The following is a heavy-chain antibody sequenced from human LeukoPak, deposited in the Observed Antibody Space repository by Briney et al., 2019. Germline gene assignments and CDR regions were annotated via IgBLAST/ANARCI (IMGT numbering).Heavy chain of an antibody. V-gene: IGHV3-7*04. D-gene: IGHD6-19*01. CDR3: ARDGGGWTFFDY. J-gene: IGHJ4*02. CDR2: IKQDGTEK. CDR1: GFTFSNYW. Sequence: GGSLRLPCAASGFTFSNYWMSWVRQAPGKGLEWAANIKQDGTEKYFVGSVKGRFTISRDNAKNSVFLQVNSLRAEDTAVYYCARDGGGWTFFDYWGQGTPVTVSS.